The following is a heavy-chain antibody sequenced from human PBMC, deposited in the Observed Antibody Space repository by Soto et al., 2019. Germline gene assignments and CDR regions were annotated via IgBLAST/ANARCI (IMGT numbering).Heavy chain of an antibody. CDR1: GYTFTSYD. J-gene: IGHJ4*02. Sequence: ASVKVSCKASGYTFTSYDINWVRQATGQGLEWMGWMNPNSGNTGYAQKFQGRVTMTRNTSISTAYMELNSLRAEDTAVYYCAKGPGKKYSYGRNLGFDYWGQGTLVTVSS. V-gene: IGHV1-8*01. D-gene: IGHD5-18*01. CDR2: MNPNSGNT. CDR3: AKGPGKKYSYGRNLGFDY.